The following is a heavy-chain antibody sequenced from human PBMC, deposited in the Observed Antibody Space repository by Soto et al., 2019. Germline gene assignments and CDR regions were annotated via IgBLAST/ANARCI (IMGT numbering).Heavy chain of an antibody. Sequence: LSLSCSASGFRFSSSGIDWVRQAPGKGLEWLAVIVYDGNKKEYXDSVKXXXXXXXXXXXXXVYLQMNSLRPEDTAVYYCARDGKEFIRRGFXPXXQGTLVTVS. CDR1: GFRFSSSG. V-gene: IGHV3-30*03. CDR3: ARDGKEFIRRGFXP. J-gene: IGHJ5*02. CDR2: IVYDGNKK. D-gene: IGHD1-26*01.